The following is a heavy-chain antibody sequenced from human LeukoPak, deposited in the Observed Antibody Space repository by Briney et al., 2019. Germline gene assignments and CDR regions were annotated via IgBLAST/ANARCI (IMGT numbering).Heavy chain of an antibody. D-gene: IGHD3-9*01. J-gene: IGHJ5*02. V-gene: IGHV3-7*01. Sequence: GGSLRLSCVASGFSFSSYTMSWVRQAPGKGREWVAKMKEDGTDIHYVASVKGRFTICRDNAKNSLCMQMSSLRAEDTAVYYCARGGARYLDSWGQGTLVTVSS. CDR3: ARGGARYLDS. CDR1: GFSFSSYT. CDR2: MKEDGTDI.